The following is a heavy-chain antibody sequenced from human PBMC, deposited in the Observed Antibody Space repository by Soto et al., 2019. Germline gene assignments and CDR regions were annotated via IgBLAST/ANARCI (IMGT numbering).Heavy chain of an antibody. Sequence: SVKVSCKVSGGTFNNYAISWVRQAPGQGLKWMGGIMPIFRRADYAQEFQGRATITADKSTTTFYMELSSLRSGDTAIYYCARAEVGATTRTDSWGQGTLVTVSS. J-gene: IGHJ4*02. CDR3: ARAEVGATTRTDS. CDR1: GGTFNNYA. CDR2: IMPIFRRA. D-gene: IGHD1-26*01. V-gene: IGHV1-69*06.